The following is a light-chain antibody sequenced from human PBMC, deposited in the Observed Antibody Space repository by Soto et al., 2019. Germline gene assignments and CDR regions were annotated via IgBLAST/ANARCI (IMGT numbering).Light chain of an antibody. CDR3: SSYTSSNTL. CDR2: EVS. V-gene: IGLV2-14*01. J-gene: IGLJ1*01. Sequence: QSVLTQTASVSESPGQSITISCTGTSNDIGGYDYVSWYQQHPGKAPKLLIYEVSNRPSGVSNRFSGSKSGNTASLTISGLQAEDEADYYCSSYTSSNTLFGTGTKLTVL. CDR1: SNDIGGYDY.